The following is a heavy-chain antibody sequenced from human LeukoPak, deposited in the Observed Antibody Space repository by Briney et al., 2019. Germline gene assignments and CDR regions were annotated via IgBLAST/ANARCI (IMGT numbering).Heavy chain of an antibody. Sequence: ASVKVSCKVSGYTLTELSMHWVRQAPGKGLEWMGGFDPEDGETIYAQKFQGRVTMTEDTSTDTAYMELSSLRSEDTAVYYCATDKEYYDSSGYYGYYFDYWGQGTLVTVSS. CDR1: GYTLTELS. J-gene: IGHJ4*02. V-gene: IGHV1-24*01. CDR2: FDPEDGET. CDR3: ATDKEYYDSSGYYGYYFDY. D-gene: IGHD3-22*01.